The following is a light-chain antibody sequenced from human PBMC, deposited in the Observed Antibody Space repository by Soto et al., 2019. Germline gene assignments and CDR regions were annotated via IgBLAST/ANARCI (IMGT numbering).Light chain of an antibody. CDR1: QDSSHY. J-gene: IGKJ4*01. Sequence: IQLTQSPSSLSASVGDRVTITCQASQDSSHYLYGYQQKPGKAPKILIFDASNLETGVASRISGSGSGTEFTLTISSRLPEDVATYYYQQANSFSSLTFGGGTKVDI. CDR3: QQANSFSSLT. CDR2: DAS. V-gene: IGKV1-33*01.